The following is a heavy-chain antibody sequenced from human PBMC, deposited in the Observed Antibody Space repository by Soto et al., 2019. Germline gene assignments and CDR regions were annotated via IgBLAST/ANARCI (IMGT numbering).Heavy chain of an antibody. Sequence: QITLKESGPTLVKPTQTLTLTCTFSGFSLSTSGVGVGWIRQPPGKALEWLALIYWDDDKRYSPSLKSRLTITKDTSKDQVVLTMTNMDPVDTATYYCAHSQRLTLSGVSSRGSGENWFDPWGQGTLVTVSS. V-gene: IGHV2-5*02. D-gene: IGHD6-19*01. CDR3: AHSQRLTLSGVSSRGSGENWFDP. CDR2: IYWDDDK. J-gene: IGHJ5*02. CDR1: GFSLSTSGVG.